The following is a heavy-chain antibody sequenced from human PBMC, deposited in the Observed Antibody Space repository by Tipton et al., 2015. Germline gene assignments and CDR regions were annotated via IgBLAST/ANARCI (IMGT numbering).Heavy chain of an antibody. CDR1: GFTFSNYD. Sequence: SLRLSCAASGFTFSNYDMSWVRQAPGKGLEWVSAISGSGGKTYYADSVKGRFTISRDNSKNTLSLQMNSLRAEDTAVYYCAKGATVVRADEAFDIWGQGTMVTVSS. CDR2: ISGSGGKT. J-gene: IGHJ3*02. V-gene: IGHV3-23*01. D-gene: IGHD4-23*01. CDR3: AKGATVVRADEAFDI.